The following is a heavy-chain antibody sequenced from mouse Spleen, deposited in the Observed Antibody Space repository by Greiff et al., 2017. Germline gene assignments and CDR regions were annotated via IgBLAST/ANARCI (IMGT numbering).Heavy chain of an antibody. CDR1: GYTFTDYE. D-gene: IGHD3-2*02. CDR3: TRSGAFDY. CDR2: IDPETGGT. J-gene: IGHJ2*01. Sequence: VKVVESGAELVRPGASVTLSCKASGYTFTDYEMHWVKQTPVHGLEWIGAIDPETGGTAYNQKFKGKAILTADKSSSTAYMELRSLTSEDSAVYYCTRSGAFDYWGQGTTLTVSS. V-gene: IGHV1-15*01.